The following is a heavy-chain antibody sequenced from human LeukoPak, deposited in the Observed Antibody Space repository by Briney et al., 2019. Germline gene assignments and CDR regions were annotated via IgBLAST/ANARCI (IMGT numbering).Heavy chain of an antibody. CDR3: ARDQRAYYDILTGYSPPAFDI. J-gene: IGHJ3*02. D-gene: IGHD3-9*01. Sequence: PSETLSLTCTVSGGSISSYYWSWIRQPPGKGLEWIGYIYYSGSTNYNPSLKSRVTISVDTTKNQFSLKLSSVTAADTAVYYCARDQRAYYDILTGYSPPAFDIWGQGTMVTVSS. V-gene: IGHV4-59*01. CDR1: GGSISSYY. CDR2: IYYSGST.